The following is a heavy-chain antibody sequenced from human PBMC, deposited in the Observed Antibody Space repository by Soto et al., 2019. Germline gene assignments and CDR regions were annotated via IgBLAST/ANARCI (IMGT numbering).Heavy chain of an antibody. CDR1: GFTFSNYG. D-gene: IGHD3-10*01. CDR3: YGSGIDY. V-gene: IGHV3-30*03. CDR2: ISNDGLNK. Sequence: QVQLVESGGGVVQPGRSLRLSCAASGFTFSNYGMHWVRQAPGKGLEWVAAISNDGLNKYYLDSVKGRFTISRDNSKNTLDLPMNSLRVEDPAVYYCYGSGIDYCGHGTLVPVSS. J-gene: IGHJ4*01.